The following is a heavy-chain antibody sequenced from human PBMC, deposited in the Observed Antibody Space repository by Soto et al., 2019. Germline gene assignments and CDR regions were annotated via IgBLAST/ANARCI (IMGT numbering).Heavy chain of an antibody. Sequence: SGPTLVNPTQTLTLTCTFSGFSLSTSGMRVSWIRQPPGKALEWLALIDWDDDKYYSTSLKTRLTISKDTSKNQVVLTMTNMDPVDTATYYCARTPKLRYFDWLSKSYYYYGMDVWGQGTTVTVSS. V-gene: IGHV2-70*01. CDR3: ARTPKLRYFDWLSKSYYYYGMDV. CDR2: IDWDDDK. CDR1: GFSLSTSGMR. D-gene: IGHD3-9*01. J-gene: IGHJ6*02.